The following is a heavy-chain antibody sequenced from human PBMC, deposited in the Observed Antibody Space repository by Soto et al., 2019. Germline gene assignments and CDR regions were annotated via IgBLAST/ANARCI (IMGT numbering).Heavy chain of an antibody. Sequence: QVQLVESGGGVVQPGRSLRLSCAASGFTFSNYGMHWVRQAPGKGLEWVAIISYDGDNEYYADSVRGRFTISRDNSKNTLYLQTSSLTQEDTAVYYCAKDGGPVYCNSPGCSAKHFDYWGQGTLVTVSS. CDR2: ISYDGDNE. V-gene: IGHV3-30*18. CDR3: AKDGGPVYCNSPGCSAKHFDY. J-gene: IGHJ4*02. CDR1: GFTFSNYG. D-gene: IGHD2-2*01.